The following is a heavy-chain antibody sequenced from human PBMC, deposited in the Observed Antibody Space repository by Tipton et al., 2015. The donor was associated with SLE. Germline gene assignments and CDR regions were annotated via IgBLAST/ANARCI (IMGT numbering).Heavy chain of an antibody. D-gene: IGHD2-15*01. Sequence: GSLRLSCAASGFTFSDYYMSWIRQAPGKGLEWVSYISSSSSYTNYADSVKGRFTISRDNAKNSLYLQMNSLRAEDTAVYYCARDLSVKEVVVAADYWGQGTLVTVSS. J-gene: IGHJ4*02. CDR1: GFTFSDYY. CDR2: ISSSSSYT. V-gene: IGHV3-11*06. CDR3: ARDLSVKEVVVAADY.